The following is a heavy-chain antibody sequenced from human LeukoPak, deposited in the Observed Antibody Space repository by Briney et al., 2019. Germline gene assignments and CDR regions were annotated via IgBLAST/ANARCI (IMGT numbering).Heavy chain of an antibody. D-gene: IGHD3-10*01. J-gene: IGHJ4*02. V-gene: IGHV4-34*01. CDR2: INHSGST. CDR1: GGSFSGYY. CDR3: ARGRYYYGSGSYYKPPFDY. Sequence: SETLSLTCAVYGGSFSGYYWSWIRQPPGKGLEWIGEINHSGSTNYNPSHKSRVTISVDTSKNQFSLKLSSVTAADTAVYYCARGRYYYGSGSYYKPPFDYWGQGTLVTVSS.